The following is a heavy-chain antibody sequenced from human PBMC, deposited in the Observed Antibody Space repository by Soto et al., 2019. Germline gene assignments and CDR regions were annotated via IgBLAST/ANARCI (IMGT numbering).Heavy chain of an antibody. CDR1: GGSFSGYY. V-gene: IGHV4-34*01. CDR2: INHSGST. Sequence: SETLSLTCAVYGGSFSGYYWSWICQPPGKGLEWIGEINHSGSTNYNPSLKSRVTISVDTSKNQFSLKLSSVTAADTAVYYCARHTVNWNYFDYWGQGTLVTVS. D-gene: IGHD1-20*01. CDR3: ARHTVNWNYFDY. J-gene: IGHJ4*02.